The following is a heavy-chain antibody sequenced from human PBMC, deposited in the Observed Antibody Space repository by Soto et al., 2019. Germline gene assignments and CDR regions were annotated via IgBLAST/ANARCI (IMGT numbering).Heavy chain of an antibody. Sequence: GGSLRLSCTASGFTFSDYEMNWVRQAPGKGLKWVSYITSGGRSIYYADSVKGRFIISRDNAENSLYLQMNSLRPEDTAVYYCVRRMASPDQWGQGTLVTVSS. CDR3: VRRMASPDQ. CDR2: ITSGGRSI. CDR1: GFTFSDYE. D-gene: IGHD2-15*01. V-gene: IGHV3-48*03. J-gene: IGHJ4*02.